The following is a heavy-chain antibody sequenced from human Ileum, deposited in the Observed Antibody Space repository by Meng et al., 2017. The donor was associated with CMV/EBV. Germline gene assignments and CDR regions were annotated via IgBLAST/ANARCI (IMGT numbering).Heavy chain of an antibody. J-gene: IGHJ4*02. CDR3: ARESELLRFDH. D-gene: IGHD6-6*01. CDR2: TAYRSKWDY. V-gene: IGHV6-1*01. CDR1: GDRCSTNNVA. Sequence: QLKPDGSGWGKPSPTLSRPSDSSGDRCSTNNVAWNWIRQSPLRGLEWLGRTAYRSKWDYEYSVSVESRITISPDTSKNQFSLHLRSVTPEDTAIYYCARESELLRFDHWGQGTLVTVSS.